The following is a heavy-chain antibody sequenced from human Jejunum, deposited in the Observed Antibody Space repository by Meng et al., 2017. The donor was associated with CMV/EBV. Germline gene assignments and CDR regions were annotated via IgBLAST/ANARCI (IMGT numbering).Heavy chain of an antibody. CDR2: VDYSGTT. V-gene: IGHV4-61*01. D-gene: IGHD3-16*01. CDR1: GGSVSIGSSY. CDR3: ARGWGTTSPWDY. J-gene: IGHJ4*02. Sequence: SGGSVSIGSSYWSWIRQTPGKGLEWIGYVDYSGTTKYNPSLKGRVTISVDTSKSQFSLELRSVIAADTAVFYCARGWGTTSPWDYWGQGTLVTVSS.